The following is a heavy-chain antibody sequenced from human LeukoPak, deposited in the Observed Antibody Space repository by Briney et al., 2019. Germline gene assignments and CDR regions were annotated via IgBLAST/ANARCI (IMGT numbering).Heavy chain of an antibody. CDR1: EFSVGSNY. V-gene: IGHV3-66*01. CDR3: ARTYSESHRGLGSFDC. CDR2: IYSGGST. Sequence: PGGSLRLSCAASEFSVGSNYMTWVRQAPGKGLEWVSLIYSGGSTYYADSVKGRFTISRDNSKNTLYLQMNSLRAEDTAVYYCARTYSESHRGLGSFDCWGQGTLVTVSS. J-gene: IGHJ4*02. D-gene: IGHD1-26*01.